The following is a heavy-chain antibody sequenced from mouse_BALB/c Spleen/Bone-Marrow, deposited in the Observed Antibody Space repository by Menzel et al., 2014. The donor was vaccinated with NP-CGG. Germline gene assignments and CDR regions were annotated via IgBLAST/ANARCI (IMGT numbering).Heavy chain of an antibody. Sequence: LQESGAELVKPGTSVKLSCKAPGYNFTSYWINWVKLRPGQGLEWIGDIYPGSGSTNYDEKFKSKATLTVDTSSSTAYMQLSSLASEDSALYYCARFSQLGLLAYWGQGTLVTVSA. J-gene: IGHJ3*01. CDR2: IYPGSGST. V-gene: IGHV1-55*01. CDR1: GYNFTSYW. D-gene: IGHD3-1*01. CDR3: ARFSQLGLLAY.